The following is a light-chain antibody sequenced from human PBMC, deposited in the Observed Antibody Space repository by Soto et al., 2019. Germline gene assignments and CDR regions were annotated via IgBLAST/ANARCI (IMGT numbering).Light chain of an antibody. CDR3: SSYTSSSTLYV. CDR2: DVS. CDR1: SSDVGGYNY. J-gene: IGLJ1*01. Sequence: QSALTQPTSVSGSTGQSITIYCTGTSSDVGGYNYVSWYQQHPGKAPKLMIYDVSNRPSGVSNRFSGSKSGNTASLTISGLQADDEADYYCSSYTSSSTLYVFGTGTKLTVL. V-gene: IGLV2-14*01.